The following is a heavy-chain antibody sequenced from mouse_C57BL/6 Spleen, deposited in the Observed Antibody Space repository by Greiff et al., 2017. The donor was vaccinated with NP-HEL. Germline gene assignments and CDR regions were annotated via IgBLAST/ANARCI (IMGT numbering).Heavy chain of an antibody. D-gene: IGHD1-1*01. CDR1: GYTFTDYY. Sequence: VQLQQSGPELVKPGASVKISCKASGYTFTDYYMNWVKQSHGKSLEWIGDINPNNGGTSYNQKFKGKATLTVDKSSSTAYMELRSLTSEDSAVYYCARSPPDYYGSSYSFDYWGQGTTLTVSS. J-gene: IGHJ2*01. CDR3: ARSPPDYYGSSYSFDY. V-gene: IGHV1-26*01. CDR2: INPNNGGT.